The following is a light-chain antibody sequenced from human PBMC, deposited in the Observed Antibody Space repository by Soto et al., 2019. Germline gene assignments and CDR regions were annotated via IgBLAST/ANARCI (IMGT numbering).Light chain of an antibody. Sequence: QSVLTQPASVSGSPGQSITISCTGTSSDVGGYNYVSWYQQHPGKAPTLMISDVSNRPSGVSNRFSGSKSGNTASLTISGLQAEDEADYYCSSYTRSDTYVFGTGTKVTVL. CDR2: DVS. CDR1: SSDVGGYNY. CDR3: SSYTRSDTYV. J-gene: IGLJ1*01. V-gene: IGLV2-14*03.